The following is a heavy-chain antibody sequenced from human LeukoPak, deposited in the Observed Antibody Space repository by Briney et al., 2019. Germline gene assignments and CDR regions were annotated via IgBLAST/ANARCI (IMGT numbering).Heavy chain of an antibody. CDR3: AKSGGYGLIDY. Sequence: PSETLSLTCAVSGASISGSNYYWGWIRQPPGKGLEWIGNIYSGGSTYYNASLQSRVTISIDTSKNQFSLRLNSVTAAGTAMYYCAKSGGYGLIDYWGQGTRVTVSS. V-gene: IGHV4-39*01. CDR2: IYSGGST. D-gene: IGHD1-26*01. J-gene: IGHJ4*02. CDR1: GASISGSNYY.